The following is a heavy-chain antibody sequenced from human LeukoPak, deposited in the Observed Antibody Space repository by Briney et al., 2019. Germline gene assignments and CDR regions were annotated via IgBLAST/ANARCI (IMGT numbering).Heavy chain of an antibody. Sequence: GGSLRLSCEASGFTFSDYILDWVRQAPGKGLEWIGRIRRGTNRYTTEYAASVKGRLIISRDDSKNSLYLHMNSLKTEDTAVYHCTRVGGKSDNSAFDIWGQGTMVTVSS. V-gene: IGHV3-72*01. J-gene: IGHJ3*02. CDR3: TRVGGKSDNSAFDI. CDR1: GFTFSDYI. D-gene: IGHD3-16*01. CDR2: IRRGTNRYTT.